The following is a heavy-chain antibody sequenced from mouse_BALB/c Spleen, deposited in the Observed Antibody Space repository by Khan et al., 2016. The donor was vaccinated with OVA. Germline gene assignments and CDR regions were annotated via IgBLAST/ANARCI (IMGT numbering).Heavy chain of an antibody. CDR3: ARSGYGSLAY. CDR1: GYMFTSYW. Sequence: QVQLQQSGAELAKPGASVKMSCKASGYMFTSYWMNWVKQRPGQGLEWIGYINPSSGFTEYSQKFKDKATLTADKSSSTAYMQLSSLTSVDSAVYYCARSGYGSLAYWGQGTLVTVSA. V-gene: IGHV1-7*01. D-gene: IGHD1-1*01. J-gene: IGHJ3*01. CDR2: INPSSGFT.